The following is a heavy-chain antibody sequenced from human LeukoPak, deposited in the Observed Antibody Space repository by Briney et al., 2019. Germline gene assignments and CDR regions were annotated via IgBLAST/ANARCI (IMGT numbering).Heavy chain of an antibody. Sequence: ASVKVSCKASGYTFTGYYLHWVRQAPGQGLEWMGCVNPNSGDTNYAQKFQGSVTMTRDTSISTVYMELSRLRSDDTAVYYRARASGGYWWFVSWGQGTLVTVSS. CDR1: GYTFTGYY. D-gene: IGHD1-26*01. CDR3: ARASGGYWWFVS. J-gene: IGHJ5*01. V-gene: IGHV1-2*02. CDR2: VNPNSGDT.